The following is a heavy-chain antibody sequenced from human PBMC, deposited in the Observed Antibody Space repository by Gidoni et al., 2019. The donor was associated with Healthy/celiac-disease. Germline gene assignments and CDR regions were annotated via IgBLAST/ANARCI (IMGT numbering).Heavy chain of an antibody. V-gene: IGHV3-53*01. CDR3: ARVKMSYYYDSSGYYYFDY. CDR2: IYSGGST. J-gene: IGHJ4*02. D-gene: IGHD3-22*01. Sequence: EVQLVESGGGLIQPGGSLRLSCAASGFTVSSSYMSWVRQAPGKGLEWVSVIYSGGSTYYADSVKGRFTISRDNSKNTLYLQMNSLRAEDTAVYYCARVKMSYYYDSSGYYYFDYWGQGTLVTVSS. CDR1: GFTVSSSY.